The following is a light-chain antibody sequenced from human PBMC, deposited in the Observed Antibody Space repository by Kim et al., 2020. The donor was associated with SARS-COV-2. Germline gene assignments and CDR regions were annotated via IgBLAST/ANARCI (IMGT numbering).Light chain of an antibody. Sequence: QSALTQPRSVSGSPGQSVTISCTGTSSDVGGYDYVSWYQQHPGKAPNLMIYDVSKRPSGVPDRFSGSKSGNTASLTISGLQAEDEADYYCCSYAGSHSLFGGGTQLTVL. CDR1: SSDVGGYDY. CDR2: DVS. V-gene: IGLV2-11*01. CDR3: CSYAGSHSL. J-gene: IGLJ2*01.